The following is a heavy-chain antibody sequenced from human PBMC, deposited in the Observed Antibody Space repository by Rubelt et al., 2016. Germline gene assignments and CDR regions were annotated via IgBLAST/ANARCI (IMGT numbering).Heavy chain of an antibody. J-gene: IGHJ6*02. D-gene: IGHD4-17*01. CDR3: AIFALPAVTTAYYYYALDV. Sequence: QVQLVQSGAEVKRPGASVKVSCKASGYPFATYAMHWVRQAPGQRLEWMGWIDAGKGDTKYSSNLRGRVTFTRDTSGSTAYMELRSLRSEDSALYYCAIFALPAVTTAYYYYALDVWGQGTTVTVSS. CDR2: IDAGKGDT. V-gene: IGHV1-3*01. CDR1: GYPFATYA.